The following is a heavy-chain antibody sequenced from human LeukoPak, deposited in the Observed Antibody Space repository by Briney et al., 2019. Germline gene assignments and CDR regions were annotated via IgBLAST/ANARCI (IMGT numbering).Heavy chain of an antibody. CDR3: ANGNNGDYVRLDY. V-gene: IGHV1-46*01. Sequence: ASVKVSCKASGYTFTSYYVHWVRQAPGQGLEWMGIINPSGGSTSYAQKFQGRVTVTRDTSTSTVYMELSSLRSEDTAVYYCANGNNGDYVRLDYWGQGTLVTVSS. D-gene: IGHD4-17*01. J-gene: IGHJ4*02. CDR2: INPSGGST. CDR1: GYTFTSYY.